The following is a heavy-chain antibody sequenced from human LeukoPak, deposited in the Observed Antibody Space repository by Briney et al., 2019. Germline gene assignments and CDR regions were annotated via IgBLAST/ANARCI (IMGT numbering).Heavy chain of an antibody. CDR2: ISSSSSYI. V-gene: IGHV3-21*01. CDR3: AREVASGDYDHHGSPGMDV. J-gene: IGHJ6*02. D-gene: IGHD2-15*01. Sequence: GGSLRLSCAASGFTFSSYSMNWVRQAPGKGLEWVSPISSSSSYIYYADSVKGRFTISRDNAKNSLYLQMNSLRAEDTAVYYCAREVASGDYDHHGSPGMDVWGQGTTVTVSS. CDR1: GFTFSSYS.